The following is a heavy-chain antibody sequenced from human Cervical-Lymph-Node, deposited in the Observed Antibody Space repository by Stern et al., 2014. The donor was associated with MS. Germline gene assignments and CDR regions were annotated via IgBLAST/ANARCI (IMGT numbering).Heavy chain of an antibody. CDR1: GFTFSSYA. V-gene: IGHV3-23*04. D-gene: IGHD6-19*01. Sequence: EVQLVESGATLVQPGGSLRLSCTASGFTFSSYAISWVRQAPGKGLEWVSVIRSSDGETFDGGSVKGGFTISRDNSKNRRFLQMNNLRAEDSAVYYCAKVYGSGPFDYWGQGTLVTVSS. CDR2: IRSSDGET. J-gene: IGHJ4*02. CDR3: AKVYGSGPFDY.